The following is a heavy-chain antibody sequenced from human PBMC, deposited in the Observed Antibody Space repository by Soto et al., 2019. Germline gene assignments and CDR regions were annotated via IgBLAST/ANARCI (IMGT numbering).Heavy chain of an antibody. CDR1: GFTFSSYS. J-gene: IGHJ4*02. CDR3: ARVHYYDSSGFYL. CDR2: ISSSSSYI. V-gene: IGHV3-21*01. Sequence: LRLSCAASGFTFSSYSMNWVRQAPGKGLEWVSSISSSSSYIYYGDSVKGRFTISRDNAKNSLYLQMNSLRAEDTATYYCARVHYYDSSGFYLWGQGTLVTVSS. D-gene: IGHD3-22*01.